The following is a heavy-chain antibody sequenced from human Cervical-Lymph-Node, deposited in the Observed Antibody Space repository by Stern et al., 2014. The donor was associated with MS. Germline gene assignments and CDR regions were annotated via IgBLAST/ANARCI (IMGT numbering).Heavy chain of an antibody. Sequence: QLAQSGPEVKKPGTSVKVSCKASGITFSHSAIQWLRQARGQRPEWIGWVVVFNGDVNYAPRFQERVTITRDMSTSTVYMELRSLRSEDTAIYYCASERYTYYDDQRPPGGFDPWGQGTLVTVSS. CDR1: GITFSHSA. J-gene: IGHJ5*02. CDR3: ASERYTYYDDQRPPGGFDP. CDR2: VVVFNGDV. V-gene: IGHV1-58*02. D-gene: IGHD3-3*01.